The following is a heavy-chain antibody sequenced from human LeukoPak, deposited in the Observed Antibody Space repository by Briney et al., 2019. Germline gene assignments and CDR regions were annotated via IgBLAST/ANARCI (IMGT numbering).Heavy chain of an antibody. CDR2: ISGSGGRT. V-gene: IGHV3-23*01. CDR1: GFXFSSYA. D-gene: IGHD2-15*01. J-gene: IGHJ4*02. Sequence: PGGSLRLSCAASGFXFSSYAISWVRQAPGKGLEWVSAISGSGGRTYYADSVKGRFTISRDNSKNTLYLQMNSLRAEDTAVYYCAKDRCSGGGCYTYFDYWGQGTLVTVSS. CDR3: AKDRCSGGGCYTYFDY.